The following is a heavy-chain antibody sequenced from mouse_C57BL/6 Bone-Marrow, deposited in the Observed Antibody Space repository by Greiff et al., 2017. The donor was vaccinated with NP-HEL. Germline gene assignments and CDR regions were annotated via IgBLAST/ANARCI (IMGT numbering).Heavy chain of an antibody. J-gene: IGHJ3*01. Sequence: QVQLQQPGAELVKPGASVKMSCKASGYTFTSYWITWVKQRPGQGLEWIGDIYPGSGSTNYNEKFKSKATMTVDTSSSTASMQLSSLPSEDSSVYYCARALHYYGSSWFAYWGQGTLVTVSA. CDR2: IYPGSGST. V-gene: IGHV1-55*01. D-gene: IGHD1-1*01. CDR1: GYTFTSYW. CDR3: ARALHYYGSSWFAY.